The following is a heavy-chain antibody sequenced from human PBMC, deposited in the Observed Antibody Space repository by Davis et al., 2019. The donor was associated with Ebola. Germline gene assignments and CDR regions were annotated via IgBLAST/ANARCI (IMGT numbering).Heavy chain of an antibody. CDR2: INSDGTST. CDR3: ARDIGDGYNFDYMDV. CDR1: GFTLSNYW. Sequence: LSLTCEASGFTLSNYWMNWVRQAPGKGLVWVSRINSDGTSTSYADSMKGRFTISRDNAKNSVYLQMNSLRAEDTAVYYCARDIGDGYNFDYMDVWGKGTTVTVSS. J-gene: IGHJ6*03. V-gene: IGHV3-74*01. D-gene: IGHD5-24*01.